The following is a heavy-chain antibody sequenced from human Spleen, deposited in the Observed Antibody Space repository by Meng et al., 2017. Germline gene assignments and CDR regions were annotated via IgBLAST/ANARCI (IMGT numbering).Heavy chain of an antibody. CDR2: IYHSGST. D-gene: IGHD4-17*01. J-gene: IGHJ5*02. CDR3: ARGHRDYGDASWFVP. Sequence: QVQLQHWGTGLLKPPETLSPSCAVYGGSFSSGGDYWSWILQPPGKGLEWIGYIYHSGSTYYNPSLKCRVTMSVERSRNHFSLKLRSVTAADTAVYYCARGHRDYGDASWFVPWGQGTLVTVSS. CDR1: GGSFSSGGDY. V-gene: IGHV4-30-2*01.